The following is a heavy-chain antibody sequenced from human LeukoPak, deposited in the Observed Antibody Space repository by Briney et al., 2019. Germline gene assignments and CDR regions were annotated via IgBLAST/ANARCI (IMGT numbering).Heavy chain of an antibody. Sequence: GGSPRPSCAASGFSFSSYGMSWVRQAPGKGLEWVSAISGSGDKTHYADSVKGRLTISRDNSKNTLYLQMNSLRAEDTAVYYCAKSHYYDSSGYYLPFDYWGQGTLVTVSS. V-gene: IGHV3-23*01. CDR2: ISGSGDKT. D-gene: IGHD3-22*01. J-gene: IGHJ4*02. CDR3: AKSHYYDSSGYYLPFDY. CDR1: GFSFSSYG.